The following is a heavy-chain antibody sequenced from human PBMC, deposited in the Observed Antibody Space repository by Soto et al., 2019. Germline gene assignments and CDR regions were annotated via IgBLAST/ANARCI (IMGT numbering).Heavy chain of an antibody. Sequence: PSETLSLTCTVSGGSISSYYWSWIRQPPGKGLEWIGYIYYSGSTNYNPSLKSRVTISVDTSKNQFSLKLSSVTAADTAVYYCARDSRDYYDSSGYYWAGILDYWGQGTLVTSPQ. CDR2: IYYSGST. V-gene: IGHV4-59*01. CDR1: GGSISSYY. J-gene: IGHJ4*02. D-gene: IGHD3-22*01. CDR3: ARDSRDYYDSSGYYWAGILDY.